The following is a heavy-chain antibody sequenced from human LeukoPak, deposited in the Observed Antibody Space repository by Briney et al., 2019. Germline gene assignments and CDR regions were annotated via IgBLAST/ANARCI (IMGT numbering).Heavy chain of an antibody. V-gene: IGHV5-51*01. D-gene: IGHD7-27*01. CDR3: VRFGPGRNLGYFDY. CDR2: IYPGDSDT. Sequence: SGESLKISCKGSGYNFNRYWIGWVRQTPGKGLEWMGIIYPGDSDTRYSPSFQGQVTISADKSTSTAYLQWSSLKASDTAIYYCVRFGPGRNLGYFDYWGQGTLVTVSS. J-gene: IGHJ4*02. CDR1: GYNFNRYW.